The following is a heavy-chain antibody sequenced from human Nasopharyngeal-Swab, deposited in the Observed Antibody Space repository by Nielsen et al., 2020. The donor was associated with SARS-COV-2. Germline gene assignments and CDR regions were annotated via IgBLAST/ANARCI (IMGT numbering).Heavy chain of an antibody. Sequence: SETLSLTCAVYGGSFSGYYWSWIRQPPGKGLEWIGEINHSGSINYNPSLKSRVTISVDTSKNQFSLKLSSVTAADTAVYYCARGRVGAKDYWGQGTLVTVSS. CDR2: INHSGSI. J-gene: IGHJ4*02. V-gene: IGHV4-34*01. D-gene: IGHD1-26*01. CDR3: ARGRVGAKDY. CDR1: GGSFSGYY.